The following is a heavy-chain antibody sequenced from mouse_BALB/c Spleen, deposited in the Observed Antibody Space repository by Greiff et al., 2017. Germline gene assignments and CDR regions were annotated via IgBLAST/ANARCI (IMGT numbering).Heavy chain of an antibody. CDR3: ASITAVVGDWYFDV. V-gene: IGHV1-69*01. J-gene: IGHJ1*01. CDR2: IDTSDSYT. CDR1: GYTFTDYW. Sequence: QVQLQQPGAELVMPGASVKMSCKASGYTFTDYWMHWVKQRPGQGLEWIGAIDTSDSYTSYNQKFKGKATLTVDESSRTAYMQLSSLTSEDSAVYYGASITAVVGDWYFDVWGAGTTVTVSS. D-gene: IGHD1-1*01.